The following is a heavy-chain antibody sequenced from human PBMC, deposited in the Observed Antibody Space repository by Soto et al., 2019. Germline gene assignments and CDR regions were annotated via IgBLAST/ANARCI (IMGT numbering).Heavy chain of an antibody. CDR1: GGSISSGDYY. D-gene: IGHD2-2*01. Sequence: QVQLQESGPGLVKPSQTLSLTCTVSGGSISSGDYYWSWIRQPPGKGLEWIGYIYYSGSTYYTPSLKSRVTIPVDTSKNQFSLKLSSVTAADTAVYYCARATIVLVPAAMVSHWFDPWGQGTLVTVSS. CDR2: IYYSGST. J-gene: IGHJ5*02. CDR3: ARATIVLVPAAMVSHWFDP. V-gene: IGHV4-30-4*01.